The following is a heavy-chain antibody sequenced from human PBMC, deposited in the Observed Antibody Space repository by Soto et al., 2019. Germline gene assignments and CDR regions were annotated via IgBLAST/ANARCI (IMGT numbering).Heavy chain of an antibody. CDR2: IYHTGAA. CDR1: GGSIDSGGYS. D-gene: IGHD2-21*01. Sequence: QLQLQESGSGLVKPSQTLSLTCAVSGGSIDSGGYSWNWIRQPPGKGLECIGYIYHTGAAHYNESLEGRVSLSVDMSKNPFSLQMTYVTAADTAVYYCVRASYILPFDPWGQGIFVTVSA. J-gene: IGHJ5*02. CDR3: VRASYILPFDP. V-gene: IGHV4-30-2*01.